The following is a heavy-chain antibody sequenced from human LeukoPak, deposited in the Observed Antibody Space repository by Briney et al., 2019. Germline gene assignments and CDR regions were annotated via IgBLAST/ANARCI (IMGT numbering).Heavy chain of an antibody. CDR3: ARITGSSRGFDP. D-gene: IGHD1-20*01. CDR1: GGTFSSYA. V-gene: IGHV1-69*13. J-gene: IGHJ5*02. CDR2: IIPIFGTA. Sequence: EASVKVFCKASGGTFSSYAISWVRQAPGQGLEWMGGIIPIFGTANYAQKFQGRVTINADESTSTAYMELSSLRSEDTAVYYCARITGSSRGFDPWGQGTLVTVSS.